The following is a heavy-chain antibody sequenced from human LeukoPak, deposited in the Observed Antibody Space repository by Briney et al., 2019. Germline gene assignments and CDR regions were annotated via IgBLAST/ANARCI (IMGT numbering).Heavy chain of an antibody. CDR1: GYTFTSYG. J-gene: IGHJ4*02. D-gene: IGHD6-25*01. V-gene: IGHV1-3*01. CDR2: FNSDKGNT. CDR3: ARGGPNKSGWTLDY. Sequence: ASVKVSCKASGYTFTSYGISWVRQAPGQRLEWMGWFNSDKGNTEYSQKFQGRVIITRDTPASTAYMELSSLRPEDTAVFFCARGGPNKSGWTLDYWGQGTLVTVSS.